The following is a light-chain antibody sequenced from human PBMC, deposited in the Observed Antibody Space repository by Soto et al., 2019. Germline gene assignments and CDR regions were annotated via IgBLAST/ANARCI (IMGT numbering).Light chain of an antibody. J-gene: IGKJ1*01. CDR1: QSVSNDF. CDR3: QQYGSSPPRT. V-gene: IGKV3-20*01. Sequence: TQSPSSLSASVGDRVTISCRASQSVSNDFLAWYQQKPGQAPRLLIYGASTRATDVPDRFSGSGSGADFTLTISRLEPEDFAVYYCQQYGSSPPRTFGQGTKVDIK. CDR2: GAS.